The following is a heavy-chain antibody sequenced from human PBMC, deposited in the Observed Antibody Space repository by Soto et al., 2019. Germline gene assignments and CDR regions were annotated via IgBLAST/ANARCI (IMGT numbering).Heavy chain of an antibody. CDR1: GFTFSSYE. V-gene: IGHV3-48*03. Sequence: GGSLRLSCAASGFTFSSYEMNWVRQAPGKGLEWVSYISSSGSTIYYADSVKGRFTISRDNAKNSLYLQMNSLRAEDTAVYYCVGYPISAMTGYAFDTWGHGTLATVSS. CDR2: ISSSGSTI. D-gene: IGHD2-2*01. J-gene: IGHJ5*01. CDR3: VGYPISAMTGYAFDT.